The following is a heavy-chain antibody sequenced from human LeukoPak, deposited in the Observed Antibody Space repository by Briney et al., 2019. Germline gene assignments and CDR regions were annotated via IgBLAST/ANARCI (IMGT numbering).Heavy chain of an antibody. CDR3: AKISVTLTRDY. Sequence: GGSLRLSCAASGFTFNNYAMTWVRQAPGKGLEWVSAITNSGGSTYYADSVKGRFTISRDNSKNPLFLQMNSLRADDTAVYYCAKISVTLTRDYWGQGTLVTVSS. D-gene: IGHD6-19*01. V-gene: IGHV3-23*01. J-gene: IGHJ4*02. CDR2: ITNSGGST. CDR1: GFTFNNYA.